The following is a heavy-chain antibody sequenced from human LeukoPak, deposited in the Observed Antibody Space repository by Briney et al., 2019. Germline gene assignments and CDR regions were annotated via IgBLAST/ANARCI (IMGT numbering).Heavy chain of an antibody. CDR3: ARTEASYDAFDI. CDR1: GFTFSSYG. J-gene: IGHJ3*02. V-gene: IGHV3-7*03. Sequence: GRSLRLSCAASGFTFSSYGMHWVRQAPGKGLEWVASISENGRAKPYVASVRGRFTTSRDNTKNSLYLQMNSLRAEDTAVYYCARTEASYDAFDIWGQGTMVTVSS. D-gene: IGHD1-14*01. CDR2: ISENGRAK.